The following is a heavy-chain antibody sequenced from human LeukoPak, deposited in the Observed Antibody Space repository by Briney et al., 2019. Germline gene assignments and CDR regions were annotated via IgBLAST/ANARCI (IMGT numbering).Heavy chain of an antibody. V-gene: IGHV1-69*01. CDR2: IIPIFGTA. J-gene: IGHJ5*02. D-gene: IGHD2-2*01. Sequence: GSSVKASCKASGGTFSSYAISWVRQAPGQGLEWMGGIIPIFGTANYAQKFQGRVTITADESTSTAYMELSSLRSEDTAVYYCARQYQPLINWFDPWGQGTLVTVSS. CDR1: GGTFSSYA. CDR3: ARQYQPLINWFDP.